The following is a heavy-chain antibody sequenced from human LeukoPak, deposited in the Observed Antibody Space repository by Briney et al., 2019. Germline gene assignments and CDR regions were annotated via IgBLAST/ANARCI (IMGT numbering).Heavy chain of an antibody. J-gene: IGHJ6*03. CDR2: IYYSGST. D-gene: IGHD3-3*01. CDR1: GGSISSSSYY. V-gene: IGHV4-39*02. CDR3: AKDFNGYYDFWSGANYYYYMDV. Sequence: SETLSLTCTVSGGSISSSSYYWGWIRQPPGKGLEWIGSIYYSGSTYYNPSLKSRVTISVDTSKNQFSLKLSSVTAADTAVYYCAKDFNGYYDFWSGANYYYYMDVWGKGTTVTVSS.